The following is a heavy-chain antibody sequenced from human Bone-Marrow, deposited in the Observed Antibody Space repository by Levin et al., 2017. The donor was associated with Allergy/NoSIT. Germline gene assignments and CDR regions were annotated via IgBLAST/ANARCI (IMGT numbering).Heavy chain of an antibody. D-gene: IGHD5-24*01. CDR2: IIPIFDTT. Sequence: ASVKVSCKASGGTFSTYAISWMRQAPGQGLEWMGGIIPIFDTTNYAQDFQGRVTITADESTSTAYMELSSLRSGDTAVYYCARHMATIYYFDYWGQGTLVTVSS. V-gene: IGHV1-69*13. J-gene: IGHJ4*02. CDR3: ARHMATIYYFDY. CDR1: GGTFSTYA.